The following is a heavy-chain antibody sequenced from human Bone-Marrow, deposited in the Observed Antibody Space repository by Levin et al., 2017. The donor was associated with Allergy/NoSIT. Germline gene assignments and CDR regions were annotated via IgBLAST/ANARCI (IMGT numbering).Heavy chain of an antibody. Sequence: AGGSLRLSCAASGFTFTNAWMTWVRQAPGKGLEWIGRIKTRAEGGTTEYAAPIKGRFTISRDDAKNTLFLQVSSLKTEDTADYYCSTRAYCSDVSCSRHFDYWGRGTLVTVSS. CDR1: GFTFTNAW. D-gene: IGHD2-15*01. J-gene: IGHJ4*02. V-gene: IGHV3-15*01. CDR2: IKTRAEGGTT. CDR3: STRAYCSDVSCSRHFDY.